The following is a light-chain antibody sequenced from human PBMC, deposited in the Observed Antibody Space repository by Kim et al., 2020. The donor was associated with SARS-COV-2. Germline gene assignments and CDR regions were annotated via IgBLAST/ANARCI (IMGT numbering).Light chain of an antibody. CDR1: QSISSY. CDR2: AAS. CDR3: QQSYSTPYT. V-gene: IGKV1-39*01. Sequence: SASVGDRVTITCRASQSISSYLNWYQEKPGKVPNLLIYAASSLHSGVPSRFSGSGSGTDFTLTISSLQPEDFATYYCQQSYSTPYTFGQGTKLEI. J-gene: IGKJ2*01.